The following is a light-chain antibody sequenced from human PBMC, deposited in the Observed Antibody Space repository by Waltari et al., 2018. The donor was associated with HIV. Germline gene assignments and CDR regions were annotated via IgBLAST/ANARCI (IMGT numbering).Light chain of an antibody. CDR3: QSYESSLSGYVV. Sequence: QSVLTQPPSVSGAPGQRVTISCTGSSSNIGAAYDVHWYQHLPGTAPKLLIYANAHRPSGVPDRFSGYKSGTSASLTITGLQAEDEAEYYCQSYESSLSGYVVFGGGTKLTGL. CDR2: ANA. CDR1: SSNIGAAYD. V-gene: IGLV1-40*01. J-gene: IGLJ2*01.